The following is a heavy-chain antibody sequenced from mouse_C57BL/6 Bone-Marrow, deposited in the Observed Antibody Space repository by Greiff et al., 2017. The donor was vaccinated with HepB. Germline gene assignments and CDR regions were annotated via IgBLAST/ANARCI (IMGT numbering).Heavy chain of an antibody. Sequence: EVQVVESGGGLVKPGGSLKLSCAASGFTFSSYAMSWVRQTPEKRLEWVATISDGGSYTYYPANVKGRFTISRDNATNNLYLQISQLKSEDTAMYYSARDSPTYYDYDHFAYGGRGTLITVSA. V-gene: IGHV5-4*01. D-gene: IGHD2-4*01. J-gene: IGHJ3*01. CDR1: GFTFSSYA. CDR3: ARDSPTYYDYDHFAY. CDR2: ISDGGSYT.